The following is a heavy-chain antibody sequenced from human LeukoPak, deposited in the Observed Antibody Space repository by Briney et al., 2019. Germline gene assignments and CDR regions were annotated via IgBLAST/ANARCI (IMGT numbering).Heavy chain of an antibody. Sequence: PSQTLSLTCAVSGGSISSGGYSWSWIRQPPGKGLEWIGYIYHSGSTYYNPSLKSRVTISADRSKNQFSLKLSSVTAADTAVYYCARGVVPAALFDYWGQGTLVTVSS. CDR3: ARGVVPAALFDY. CDR1: GGSISSGGYS. CDR2: IYHSGST. J-gene: IGHJ4*02. D-gene: IGHD2-2*01. V-gene: IGHV4-30-2*01.